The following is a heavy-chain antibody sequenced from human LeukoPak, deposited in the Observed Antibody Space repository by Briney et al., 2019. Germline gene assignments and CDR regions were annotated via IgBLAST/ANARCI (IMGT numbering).Heavy chain of an antibody. CDR2: NSGSGGST. V-gene: IGHV3-23*01. CDR1: RFTFSSYA. D-gene: IGHD4-17*01. Sequence: PGGSLRLSCAPSRFTFSSYAMSWVRHAPGRRLECVSANSGSGGSTYYGVSVKGRFTISRDKSKNTLYLQMNSLRAEDTCVYYCAQLPTVTTSYYYYSMVVWGKGTTVTVSS. J-gene: IGHJ6*03. CDR3: AQLPTVTTSYYYYSMVV.